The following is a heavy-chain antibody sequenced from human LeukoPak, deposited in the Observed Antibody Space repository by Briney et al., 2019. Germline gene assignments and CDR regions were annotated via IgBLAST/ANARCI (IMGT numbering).Heavy chain of an antibody. D-gene: IGHD1-26*01. CDR3: AKGGKWDVTPFDY. CDR2: ISGGGGST. CDR1: GFTFSTYA. V-gene: IGHV3-23*01. Sequence: GGSLRLSCVASGFTFSTYAMNWVRHTPAKGLEWVSTISGGGGSTYYADSVKGRFTISRDNSKNTLYLQVNSLRAEDTAVYYCAKGGKWDVTPFDYWGQGTLVTVSS. J-gene: IGHJ4*02.